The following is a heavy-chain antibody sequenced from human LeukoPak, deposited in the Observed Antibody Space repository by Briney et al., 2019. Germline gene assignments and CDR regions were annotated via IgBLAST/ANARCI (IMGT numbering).Heavy chain of an antibody. CDR3: ASYSSGWDTFDY. CDR1: GGSISSYY. Sequence: SETLSLTCTVSGGSISSYYWSWIRQPPGKGLEWIGYVYYSGSTNYNPSLKSRVTISVDTSKNQFSLKLSSVTAADTAVYYCASYSSGWDTFDYWGQGTLVTVSS. D-gene: IGHD6-19*01. J-gene: IGHJ4*02. CDR2: VYYSGST. V-gene: IGHV4-59*01.